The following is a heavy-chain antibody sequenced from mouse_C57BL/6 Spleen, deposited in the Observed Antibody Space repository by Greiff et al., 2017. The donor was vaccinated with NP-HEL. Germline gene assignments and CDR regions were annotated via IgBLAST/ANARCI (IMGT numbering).Heavy chain of an antibody. V-gene: IGHV5-17*01. CDR1: GFTFSDYG. J-gene: IGHJ4*01. Sequence: EVQRVESGGGLVKPGGSLKLSCAASGFTFSDYGMHWVRQAPEKGLEWVAYISSGSSTIYYADTVKGRFTISRDNAKNTLFLQMTSLRSEDTAMYYCARNILGSPYYAMDYWGQGTSVTVSS. CDR3: ARNILGSPYYAMDY. D-gene: IGHD1-3*01. CDR2: ISSGSSTI.